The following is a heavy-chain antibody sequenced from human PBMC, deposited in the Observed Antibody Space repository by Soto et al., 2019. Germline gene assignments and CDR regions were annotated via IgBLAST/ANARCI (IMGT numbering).Heavy chain of an antibody. CDR3: ARGGTDLGV. CDR1: RDTFNKYA. CDR2: IIPIFSSR. J-gene: IGHJ6*02. V-gene: IGHV1-69*01. Sequence: QVQLVQSGAEVKKPGSSVKVSCKTSRDTFNKYAVNWVRQAPGQGLEWMGWIIPIFSSRNYAEKFQGRVTITADDSTSTAYWELRSLRFEDTAVYYCARGGTDLGVWGQGTNVTVSS. D-gene: IGHD2-21*02.